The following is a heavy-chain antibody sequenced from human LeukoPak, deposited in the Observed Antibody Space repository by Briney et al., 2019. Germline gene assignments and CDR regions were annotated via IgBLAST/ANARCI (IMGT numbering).Heavy chain of an antibody. CDR2: ISSSSSYI. CDR3: ASGGLYYDSSGYYLFDY. D-gene: IGHD3-22*01. CDR1: GFTFSSYS. Sequence: GGSLRLSCAASGFTFSSYSMNWVRQAPGKGLEWVSSISSSSSYIYHADSVKGRFTISRDNAKNSLYLQMNSLRAEDTAVYYCASGGLYYDSSGYYLFDYWGQGTLVTVSS. J-gene: IGHJ4*02. V-gene: IGHV3-21*01.